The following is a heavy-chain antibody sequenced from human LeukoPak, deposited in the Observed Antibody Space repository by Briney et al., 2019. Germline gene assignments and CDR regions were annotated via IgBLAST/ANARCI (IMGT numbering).Heavy chain of an antibody. CDR2: ISSSSSYI. CDR3: ARDSTGYGYEEWY. CDR1: GFTFSSYS. J-gene: IGHJ4*02. D-gene: IGHD5-18*01. V-gene: IGHV3-21*06. Sequence: PGGSLRLSCAASGFTFSSYSMNWVRQAPGKGLEWVSSISSSSSYIYYADSVKGRFTISRDNAKNSVYLQMNSLRAEDTALYYCARDSTGYGYEEWYWGQGTLVTVSS.